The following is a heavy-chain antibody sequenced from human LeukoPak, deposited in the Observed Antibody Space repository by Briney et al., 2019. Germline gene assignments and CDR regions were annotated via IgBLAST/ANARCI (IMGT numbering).Heavy chain of an antibody. CDR2: INPNSGGP. J-gene: IGHJ4*02. CDR3: ARGGQQQLVRFLDY. CDR1: GYTFTGYY. Sequence: ASVKVSCKASGYTFTGYYIHWVRQAPGQGLEWMGWINPNSGGPNYAQKFQGRVTMTRDTSISTAYMDLSRLRSDDTAVYYCARGGQQQLVRFLDYWGQGTLVTVSS. V-gene: IGHV1-2*02. D-gene: IGHD6-13*01.